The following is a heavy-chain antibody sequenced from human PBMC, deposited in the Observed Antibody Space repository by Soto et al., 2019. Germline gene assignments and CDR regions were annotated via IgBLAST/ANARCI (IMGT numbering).Heavy chain of an antibody. Sequence: ASVKVSCKASGYTFTGYYMHWVRQAPGQGLEWMGWFNPNSGGTNYAQKFQGRVTMTRDTSISTAYMELSRLRSDDTAVYYCASAATTEHYYYYYGMDVWGQGTTVTVSS. CDR3: ASAATTEHYYYYYGMDV. CDR1: GYTFTGYY. J-gene: IGHJ6*02. CDR2: FNPNSGGT. D-gene: IGHD5-12*01. V-gene: IGHV1-2*02.